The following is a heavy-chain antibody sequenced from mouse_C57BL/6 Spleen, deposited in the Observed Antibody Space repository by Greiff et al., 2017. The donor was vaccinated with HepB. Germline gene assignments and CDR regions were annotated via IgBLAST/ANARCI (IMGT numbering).Heavy chain of an antibody. CDR3: AREPPHYYGSSHPWYFDV. CDR1: GYSFTGYF. V-gene: IGHV1-20*01. D-gene: IGHD1-1*01. J-gene: IGHJ1*03. CDR2: FNPYNGDT. Sequence: EVQLQQSGPELVKPGDSVKISCKASGYSFTGYFMNWVMQSHGKSLEWIGRFNPYNGDTFYNQKFKGKATLTVDKSSSTAHMELRSLTSEDSAVYYCAREPPHYYGSSHPWYFDVWGTGTTVTVSS.